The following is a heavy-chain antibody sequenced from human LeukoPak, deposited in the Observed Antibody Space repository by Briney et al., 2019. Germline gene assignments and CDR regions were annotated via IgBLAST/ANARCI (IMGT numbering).Heavy chain of an antibody. J-gene: IGHJ4*02. CDR3: ATDRMARGVFDY. V-gene: IGHV1-18*01. D-gene: IGHD2-8*01. Sequence: GASVKVSCKASGYTFTSYGISWVRQAPGQGLEWMGWISAYNGNTNYAQKPQGRVTMTTDTSTSTAYMELRSLRSDDTAVYYCATDRMARGVFDYWGQGTLVTVSS. CDR2: ISAYNGNT. CDR1: GYTFTSYG.